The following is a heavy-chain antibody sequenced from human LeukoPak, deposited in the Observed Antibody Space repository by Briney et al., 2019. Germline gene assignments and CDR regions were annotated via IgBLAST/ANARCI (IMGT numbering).Heavy chain of an antibody. V-gene: IGHV3-7*01. CDR3: RVYSSSYSYYYYIDV. Sequence: AGGSLRLSCAASGFTFSSYWMTWVRQAPGKGLEGVANRKRDGSEKYYVDSVKGRFTISRDNAKNSLYLQMNSLRSEDTAVYYCRVYSSSYSYYYYIDVWGKGTTVTVSS. CDR2: RKRDGSEK. J-gene: IGHJ6*03. D-gene: IGHD6-6*01. CDR1: GFTFSSYW.